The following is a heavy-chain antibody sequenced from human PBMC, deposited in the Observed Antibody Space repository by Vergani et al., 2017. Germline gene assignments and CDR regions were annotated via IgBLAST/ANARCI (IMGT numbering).Heavy chain of an antibody. Sequence: QVQLQQWGAGLLKPSETLSLTCAVYGGSFSGYYWSWIRQPPGKGLEWIGEINHSGSTNYNPSLKSRVTISVDTSKNQFSLKLSSVTDADTAVYYCARRHYDYVWGSYRSRGYFDLWGRGTLVTVSS. V-gene: IGHV4-34*01. D-gene: IGHD3-16*02. CDR3: ARRHYDYVWGSYRSRGYFDL. CDR2: INHSGST. CDR1: GGSFSGYY. J-gene: IGHJ2*01.